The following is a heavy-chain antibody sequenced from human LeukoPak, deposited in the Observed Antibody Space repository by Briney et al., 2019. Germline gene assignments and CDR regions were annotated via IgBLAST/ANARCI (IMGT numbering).Heavy chain of an antibody. CDR3: TRDVEVGTTVSYFDY. V-gene: IGHV3-49*04. Sequence: GGSLRLSCTASGFTFGDYAMSWVRQAPGKGLEWVGFIRGKAFGRTTEYAASVEGRFTISRDDSKSIAYLQMNSLKTEDTAVYFCTRDVEVGTTVSYFDYWGQGTLVTVSS. CDR2: IRGKAFGRTT. D-gene: IGHD4-11*01. CDR1: GFTFGDYA. J-gene: IGHJ4*02.